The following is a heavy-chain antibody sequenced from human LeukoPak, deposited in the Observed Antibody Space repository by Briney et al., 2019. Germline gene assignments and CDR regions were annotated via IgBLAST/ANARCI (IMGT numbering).Heavy chain of an antibody. CDR1: GYTFTSYD. CDR2: MNPNSGDT. CDR3: ARGEPGFRYPYGLRSIYMDV. D-gene: IGHD3-3*01. Sequence: ASVKVSCKASGYTFTSYDINWVRQAAGQGLEWMAWMNPNSGDTGYAQKFQGRVTITRNTSISTAFLELSSLRSDDTAVYYCARGEPGFRYPYGLRSIYMDVWGKGTTVTVSS. J-gene: IGHJ6*03. V-gene: IGHV1-8*03.